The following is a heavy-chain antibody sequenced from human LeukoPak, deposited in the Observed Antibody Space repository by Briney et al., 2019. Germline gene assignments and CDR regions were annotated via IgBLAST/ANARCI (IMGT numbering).Heavy chain of an antibody. J-gene: IGHJ4*02. V-gene: IGHV4-34*01. CDR1: GGSFSGYY. CDR3: ARDYYYYDSSGYFV. CDR2: INHSGST. Sequence: SETLSLTCAVYGGSFSGYYWSWIRQPPGKGLEWIGEINHSGSTNYNPSLKSRVTISVGTSKNQFSLKLSSVTAADTAVYHCARDYYYYDSSGYFVWGQGTLVTVSS. D-gene: IGHD3-22*01.